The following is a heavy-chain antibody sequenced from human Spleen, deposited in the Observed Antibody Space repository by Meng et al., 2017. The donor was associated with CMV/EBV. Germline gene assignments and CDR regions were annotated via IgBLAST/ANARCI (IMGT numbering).Heavy chain of an antibody. V-gene: IGHV1-46*01. J-gene: IGHJ6*02. Sequence: ASVKVSCKASGYTFTIYYMHWVRQAPGQGLEWMGIINPRGGSTSYAQKFQGRVTMTRDTFTSTVYMELSSLRSEDTAVYYCARDVRNGMDVWGQGTTVTVSS. CDR3: ARDVRNGMDV. D-gene: IGHD1-14*01. CDR2: INPRGGST. CDR1: GYTFTIYY.